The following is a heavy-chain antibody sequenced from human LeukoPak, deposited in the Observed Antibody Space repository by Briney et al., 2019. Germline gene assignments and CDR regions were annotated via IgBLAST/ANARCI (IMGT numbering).Heavy chain of an antibody. CDR2: ISWNSGSI. D-gene: IGHD1-26*01. J-gene: IGHJ4*02. Sequence: PGGSLRLSCAASGFTFNSHWMHWVRQTPGKGLEWVSGISWNSGSIGYADSVKGRFTISRDNAKNSLYLQMNSLRAEDTALYYCAKTPSWELREIGYFDYWGQGTLVTVSS. CDR3: AKTPSWELREIGYFDY. V-gene: IGHV3-9*01. CDR1: GFTFNSHW.